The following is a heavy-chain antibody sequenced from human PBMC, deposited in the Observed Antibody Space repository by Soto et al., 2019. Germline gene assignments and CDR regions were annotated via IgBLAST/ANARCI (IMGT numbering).Heavy chain of an antibody. Sequence: QVQLVQSGDEVKKPGASVIISCKVFGYTFTTYGIHWVRQAPGQRLEWMGWINGGNGDTKYSQKFQGRVTITRDKSASADYMELSSLRSEDTAVYYCARDLGVVVIDYWGQGTLVTVSS. CDR3: ARDLGVVVIDY. J-gene: IGHJ4*02. CDR2: INGGNGDT. V-gene: IGHV1-3*01. CDR1: GYTFTTYG. D-gene: IGHD3-22*01.